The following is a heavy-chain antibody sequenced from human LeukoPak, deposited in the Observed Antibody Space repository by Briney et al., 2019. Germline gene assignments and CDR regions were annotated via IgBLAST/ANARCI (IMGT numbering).Heavy chain of an antibody. Sequence: SETLSLTCAVYGGSFSGYYWSWIRQPPGKGLEWIGEINHSGSTNYNPSLKSRVTISVDTSKNQFSLKLSSVTAADTAVYYCARRLLYRGDFDYWGQGTLVTVSS. V-gene: IGHV4-34*01. CDR3: ARRLLYRGDFDY. J-gene: IGHJ4*02. CDR1: GGSFSGYY. D-gene: IGHD2-2*02. CDR2: INHSGST.